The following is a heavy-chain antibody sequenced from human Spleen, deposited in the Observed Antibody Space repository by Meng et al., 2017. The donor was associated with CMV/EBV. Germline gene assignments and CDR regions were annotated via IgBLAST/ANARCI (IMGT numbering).Heavy chain of an antibody. CDR1: GGSFSGYY. V-gene: IGHV4-34*01. D-gene: IGHD3-10*01. CDR3: ARQGRVYFDF. Sequence: SLPCAFDGGSFSGYYGNWIRQPPGKRLEWIGEISQRGSTNYSPSFKSRLTLSVHTAERQFSLRLTSVTAADTAVYYCARQGRVYFDFWGQGALVTVSS. J-gene: IGHJ4*02. CDR2: ISQRGST.